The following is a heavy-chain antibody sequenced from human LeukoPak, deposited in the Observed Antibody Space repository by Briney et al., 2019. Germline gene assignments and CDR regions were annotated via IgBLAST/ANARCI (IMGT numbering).Heavy chain of an antibody. Sequence: PGRSLRLSCAASGFTFSSYGMHWVRQAPGKGLEWVAVISYDGSDNYYADSVKGRFTISRDNSKNTLYVQMNSLRAEDTAVYHCAKVNWGSRCFDYWGQGTLVAVSS. V-gene: IGHV3-30*18. CDR3: AKVNWGSRCFDY. CDR1: GFTFSSYG. CDR2: ISYDGSDN. D-gene: IGHD7-27*01. J-gene: IGHJ4*02.